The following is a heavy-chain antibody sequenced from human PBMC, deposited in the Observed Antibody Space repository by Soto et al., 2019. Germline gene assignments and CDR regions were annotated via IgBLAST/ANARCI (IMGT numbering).Heavy chain of an antibody. CDR3: AKPLTLAGSLCYLDY. J-gene: IGHJ4*02. Sequence: EVQLLESGGGLVQPGGSLRLSCAASGFTFSSYAMSWVRQAPGKGLEWVSAISGSGGSTYYADSVKGRFTISRDNSKNMLYLQMNSLRAEDTAVYYCAKPLTLAGSLCYLDYWGQGTLVTVSS. D-gene: IGHD2-15*01. CDR2: ISGSGGST. CDR1: GFTFSSYA. V-gene: IGHV3-23*01.